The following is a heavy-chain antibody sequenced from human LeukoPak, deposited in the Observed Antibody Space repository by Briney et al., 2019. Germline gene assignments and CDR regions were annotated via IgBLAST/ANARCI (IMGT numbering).Heavy chain of an antibody. V-gene: IGHV4-59*01. D-gene: IGHD3-3*01. CDR2: IYYSGST. CDR3: ARGDFCSKSNCYLRPMDV. Sequence: SETLSLTCTVSGGSISDYYWNWVRQPPGKGLEWIGYIYYSGSTTYNPSLKSRVTMSVDTAKNQFSLKLRSVTAADTAVYYCARGDFCSKSNCYLRPMDVWGKGTTVTVSS. J-gene: IGHJ6*03. CDR1: GGSISDYY.